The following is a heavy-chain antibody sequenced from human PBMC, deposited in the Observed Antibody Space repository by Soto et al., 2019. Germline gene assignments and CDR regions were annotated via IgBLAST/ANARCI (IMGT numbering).Heavy chain of an antibody. CDR2: IYYSRST. CDR3: ARGEFYYGSGSYYNARIYYYYGMDV. J-gene: IGHJ6*02. CDR1: GGSISSYY. V-gene: IGHV4-59*01. Sequence: SETLSLTCTVSGGSISSYYWSWIRQPPGKGLEWIGYIYYSRSTNYNPSLKSRDTISVDTSKNQFSLKLSSVTAADTAVFYCARGEFYYGSGSYYNARIYYYYGMDVWGQGTTVTVSS. D-gene: IGHD3-10*01.